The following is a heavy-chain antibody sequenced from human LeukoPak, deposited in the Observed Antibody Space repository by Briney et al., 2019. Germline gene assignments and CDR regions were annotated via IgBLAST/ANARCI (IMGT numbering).Heavy chain of an antibody. CDR3: ARGGGLDV. CDR1: GFTFSTYS. D-gene: IGHD3-16*01. J-gene: IGHJ6*02. CDR2: INHNGNVN. V-gene: IGHV3-7*03. Sequence: GGSLRLSCAASGFTFSTYSMKWVRQAPGKGLEWVASINHNGNVNYYVDSVKGRFTISRDNAKNSLYLQMSNLRAEDTAVYFCARGGGLDVWGQGATVTVSS.